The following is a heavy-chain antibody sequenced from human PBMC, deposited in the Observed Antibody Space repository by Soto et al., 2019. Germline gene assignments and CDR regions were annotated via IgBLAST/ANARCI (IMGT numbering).Heavy chain of an antibody. J-gene: IGHJ6*03. V-gene: IGHV3-23*01. CDR2: ITTSGAEA. D-gene: IGHD2-8*01. CDR1: GFTFSSYA. Sequence: GGSLRLSCAASGFTFSSYALNWVRQAPGKGLEWVSTITTSGAEAYYADSVKGRFTISRDNSKNTLYLQMNSLRAEDTAVYYCAGRYCSNGVCYTNYYYYMDVWGIGTTVTVSS. CDR3: AGRYCSNGVCYTNYYYYMDV.